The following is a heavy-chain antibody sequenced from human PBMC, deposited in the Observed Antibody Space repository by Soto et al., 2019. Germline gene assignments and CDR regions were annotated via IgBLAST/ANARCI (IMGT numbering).Heavy chain of an antibody. CDR3: ARAIVLATIPDAFDI. J-gene: IGHJ3*02. Sequence: QVQLVQSGAEVKQPGSSVKVSCKASGGTFSSYAISWVRQAPGQGLEWMGGIIPIFGTANCAQKFQGRVTITADKSTSTAYMELSSLRSEDTAVYYCARAIVLATIPDAFDIWGQGTMVTVSS. CDR1: GGTFSSYA. D-gene: IGHD2-21*01. V-gene: IGHV1-69*06. CDR2: IIPIFGTA.